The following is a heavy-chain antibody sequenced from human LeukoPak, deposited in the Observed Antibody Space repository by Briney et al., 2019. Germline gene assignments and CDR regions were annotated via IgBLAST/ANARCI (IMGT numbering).Heavy chain of an antibody. J-gene: IGHJ6*03. Sequence: PSQTLSLTCTVSGDSISSGSHYWSWIRQPAGKGLEWIGRFYYSGSTNYNPSLKSRVTISVDTSKNQFSLKLSSVTAADTAVYYCARVGLNYYMDVWGKGTTVTISS. CDR3: ARVGLNYYMDV. CDR2: FYYSGST. V-gene: IGHV4-61*02. CDR1: GDSISSGSHY.